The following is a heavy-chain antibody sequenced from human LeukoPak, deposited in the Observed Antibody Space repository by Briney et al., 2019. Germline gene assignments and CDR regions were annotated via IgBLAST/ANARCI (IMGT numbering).Heavy chain of an antibody. CDR1: GFTFSNYA. J-gene: IGHJ4*02. CDR2: IYYSGST. CDR3: ARERRIIVGASSDFDY. Sequence: PGGSLRLSCAASGFTFSNYAMSWVRQPPGKGLEWIGSIYYSGSTYYNPSLKSRVTISVDTSKNQFSLKLSSVTAADTAVYYCARERRIIVGASSDFDYWGQGTLVTVSS. D-gene: IGHD1-26*01. V-gene: IGHV4-39*07.